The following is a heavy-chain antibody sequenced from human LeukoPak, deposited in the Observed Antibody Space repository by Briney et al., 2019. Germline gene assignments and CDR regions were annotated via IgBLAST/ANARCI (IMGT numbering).Heavy chain of an antibody. D-gene: IGHD2/OR15-2a*01. J-gene: IGHJ5*02. CDR1: VGSISGHY. CDR2: IYYKGSS. CDR3: ARDHISEYGRSRSHFDP. Sequence: SETLSLTPAVSVGSISGHYWSWIRQPPGKGLEWVGYIYYKGSSSYNPSLQSRVTTPVDTSKKQFYLVLSSVTAADTAVYYCARDHISEYGRSRSHFDPWGQGTLVTVSS. V-gene: IGHV4-59*11.